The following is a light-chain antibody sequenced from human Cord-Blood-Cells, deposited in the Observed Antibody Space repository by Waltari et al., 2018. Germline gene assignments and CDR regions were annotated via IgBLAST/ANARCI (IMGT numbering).Light chain of an antibody. CDR3: CSYAGSSYV. CDR2: EVS. CDR1: SSDVGRTNL. J-gene: IGLJ1*01. V-gene: IGLV2-23*02. Sequence: QSPRSQPAAVSGSPGQSLTISCAGSSSDVGRTNLVSWYQQHPGKAPKLMIYEVSKRPSGVSNRFSGSKSGNTASLTISGLQAEDEADYYCCSYAGSSYVFGTGTKVTVL.